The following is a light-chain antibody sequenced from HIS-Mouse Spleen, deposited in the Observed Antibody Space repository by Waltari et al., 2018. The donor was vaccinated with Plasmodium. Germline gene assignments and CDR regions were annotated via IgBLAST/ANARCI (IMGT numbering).Light chain of an antibody. V-gene: IGLV3-10*01. CDR1: ALPNTY. Sequence: SSELTQPPSVSVSPGQTARITCSGDALPNTYAYWYQQKSGQAPVLVIYEDSKRPSGIPERFSGSSSGTMATLTISGAQVEDEADYYCYSIDSSGNHRVFGGGTKLTVL. J-gene: IGLJ3*02. CDR3: YSIDSSGNHRV. CDR2: EDS.